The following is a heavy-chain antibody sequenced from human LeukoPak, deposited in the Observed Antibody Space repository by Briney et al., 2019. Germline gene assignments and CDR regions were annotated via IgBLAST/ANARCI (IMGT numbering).Heavy chain of an antibody. CDR2: MNPNSGNT. CDR1: GYTFTSYD. Sequence: ASVKVSCKASGYTFTSYDINWVRQATGQGLEWMGWMNPNSGNTGYAQKFQGRVTMTRNTSISTAYMELSSLRSEDTAVYYCARGYPTGRLLKSYMDVWGKGTTVTVSS. CDR3: ARGYPTGRLLKSYMDV. V-gene: IGHV1-8*01. J-gene: IGHJ6*03.